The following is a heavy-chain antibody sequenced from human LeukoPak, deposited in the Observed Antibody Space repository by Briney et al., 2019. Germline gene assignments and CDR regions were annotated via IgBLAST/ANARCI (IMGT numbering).Heavy chain of an antibody. Sequence: GGSLRLSCAASGFTFDDYGMRWVRQAPGKGLEWVSGINWNGGSTGYADSVKGRFTISRDNAKTSLYLQMNSLRAEDTALYYCARGFSITIFGVALPGAYYMDVWGKGTTVTVSS. J-gene: IGHJ6*03. CDR2: INWNGGST. V-gene: IGHV3-20*04. CDR3: ARGFSITIFGVALPGAYYMDV. CDR1: GFTFDDYG. D-gene: IGHD3-3*01.